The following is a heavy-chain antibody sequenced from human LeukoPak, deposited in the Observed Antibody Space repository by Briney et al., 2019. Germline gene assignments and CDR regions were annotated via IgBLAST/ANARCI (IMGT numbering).Heavy chain of an antibody. CDR3: ARGGNSSWDY. J-gene: IGHJ4*02. CDR2: IKPDGTEK. D-gene: IGHD6-6*01. Sequence: GGSLRLSCAASGFTFSNYGLNWVRQAPGKGLEWVANIKPDGTEKYYVDSLKGRFTISRDNAKNSLYLQMNSLRVEDTAVYYCARGGNSSWDYWGQGALVTVSS. V-gene: IGHV3-7*01. CDR1: GFTFSNYG.